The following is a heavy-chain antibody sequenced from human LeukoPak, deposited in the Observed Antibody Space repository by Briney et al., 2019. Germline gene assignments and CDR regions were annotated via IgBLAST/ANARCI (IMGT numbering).Heavy chain of an antibody. V-gene: IGHV4-59*08. CDR2: IFGSGST. J-gene: IGHJ4*02. CDR1: GDSLSSHF. Sequence: PSETLSLTCTVSGDSLSSHFWSWIRQPPGKGLEWIGFIFGSGSTNYDPSLRGRVTISEDTSKNHFSLKLTSVTAADTAVYYCARNVGWYSHDSWGQGTLVNVSS. CDR3: ARNVGWYSHDS. D-gene: IGHD6-19*01.